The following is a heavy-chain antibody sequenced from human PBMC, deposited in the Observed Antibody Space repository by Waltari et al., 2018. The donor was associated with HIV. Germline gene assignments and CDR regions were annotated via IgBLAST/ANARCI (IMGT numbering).Heavy chain of an antibody. CDR1: GFTFANYA. Sequence: EVQLVESGGGLVQPGGSLRLSCAASGFTFANYAMSWVRQAPGRGLEWVSAITGSGAATDYADSVRGRFTISRDKSKNTVYLEMNSLEAEDTAVYYCARRTAVHSGNFDYWGQGTLVTVSS. CDR2: ITGSGAAT. V-gene: IGHV3-23*04. J-gene: IGHJ4*02. D-gene: IGHD4-17*01. CDR3: ARRTAVHSGNFDY.